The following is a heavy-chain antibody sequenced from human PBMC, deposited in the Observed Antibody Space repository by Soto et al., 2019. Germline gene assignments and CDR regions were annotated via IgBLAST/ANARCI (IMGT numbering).Heavy chain of an antibody. Sequence: SVNVSCKASGFTFTSSAVQWVRQARGQRLEWIGWIVVGSGNTNYAQKFQERVTITRDMSTSTAYMELSSLRSEDTAVYYCAADHGYSSSWWGYYYYGMDVWGQGTTVTVSS. CDR1: GFTFTSSA. V-gene: IGHV1-58*01. J-gene: IGHJ6*02. CDR3: AADHGYSSSWWGYYYYGMDV. CDR2: IVVGSGNT. D-gene: IGHD6-13*01.